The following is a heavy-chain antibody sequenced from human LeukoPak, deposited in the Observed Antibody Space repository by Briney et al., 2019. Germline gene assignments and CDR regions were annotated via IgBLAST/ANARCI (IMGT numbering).Heavy chain of an antibody. D-gene: IGHD3-10*01. V-gene: IGHV3-30*03. J-gene: IGHJ6*03. CDR3: ARGRRVALLFGSGYYYYMDV. CDR2: IPHEGSNQ. CDR1: GLSFGSYG. Sequence: PGRSLRLSCAASGLSFGSYGMHWVRQAPGKGLEWVAVIPHEGSNQYYADSVKGRFTISRDNSKNMVYLQMNGLRSEDTAVYYCARGRRVALLFGSGYYYYMDVWGKGTTVTVSS.